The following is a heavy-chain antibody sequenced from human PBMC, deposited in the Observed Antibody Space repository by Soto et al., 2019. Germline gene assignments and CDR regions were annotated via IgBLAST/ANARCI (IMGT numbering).Heavy chain of an antibody. D-gene: IGHD6-13*01. CDR1: GDSTSSGYY. CDR3: ARGIAAAGYNWFDP. J-gene: IGHJ5*02. V-gene: IGHV4-38-2*01. Sequence: SETLSLTCAVSGDSTSSGYYWGWIRQPPGKGLEWIGSIYHSGSTYYNPSLKSRVTISVDTSKNQFSLKLSSVTAADTAVYYCARGIAAAGYNWFDPWGQGTLVTVSS. CDR2: IYHSGST.